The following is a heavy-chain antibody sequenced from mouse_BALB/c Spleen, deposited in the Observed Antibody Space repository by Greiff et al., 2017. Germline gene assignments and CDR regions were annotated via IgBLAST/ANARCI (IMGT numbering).Heavy chain of an antibody. CDR2: IDPENGDT. CDR1: GFYIKDYY. D-gene: IGHD2-1*01. V-gene: IGHV14-4*02. J-gene: IGHJ2*01. CDR3: RARGYGNWGY. Sequence: EVQLVESGAELVRPGASVKLSCTASGFYIKDYYMHWVKQRPEQGLEWIGWIDPENGDTKYAPKFQGKATMTADTSSNTAYLQLSSLTAEDTADYYARARGYGNWGYWGQGTTLTVSS.